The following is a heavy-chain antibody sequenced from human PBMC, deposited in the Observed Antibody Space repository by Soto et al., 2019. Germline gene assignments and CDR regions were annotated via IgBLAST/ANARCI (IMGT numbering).Heavy chain of an antibody. V-gene: IGHV4-59*12. J-gene: IGHJ4*02. Sequence: PSETLSLTCTVSGGSINSYYWSWIRQSPGKGLEWIGQIYYTGSTNYNPSLKSRVTISVDRSKNQFSLKLSSVTAADTAVYYCATTGYSYGETFDYWGQGTLVTVSS. D-gene: IGHD5-18*01. CDR1: GGSINSYY. CDR3: ATTGYSYGETFDY. CDR2: IYYTGST.